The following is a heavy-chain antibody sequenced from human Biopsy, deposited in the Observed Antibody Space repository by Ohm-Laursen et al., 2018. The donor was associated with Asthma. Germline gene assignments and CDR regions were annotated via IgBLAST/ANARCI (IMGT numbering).Heavy chain of an antibody. J-gene: IGHJ6*02. V-gene: IGHV1-69*13. CDR1: GGTFSNFA. D-gene: IGHD6-19*01. CDR3: ARCQVGYSSGWSLLLKKIYYSGMDV. CDR2: IMTVFGTT. Sequence: SVKVSCKSPGGTFSNFAISWVRQAPGQGLEWLGGIMTVFGTTNYAQKFQGRVTITADESTSTAYMEVTSLRSEDTATYYCARCQVGYSSGWSLLLKKIYYSGMDVWGQGTAVTVSS.